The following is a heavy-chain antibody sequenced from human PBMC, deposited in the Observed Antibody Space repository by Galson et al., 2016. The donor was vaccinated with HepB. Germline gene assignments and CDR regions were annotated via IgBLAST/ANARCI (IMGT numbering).Heavy chain of an antibody. V-gene: IGHV4-59*01. CDR3: ARRGGDYLYYFDH. CDR1: GGSIGKYY. Sequence: ETLSLTCTVSGGSIGKYYWSWIRQPPGKGLEWIGYIYYTGSTNYNPSLKSRVTISIDTSKKQFSLKLSSVTAADTAVYYCARRGGDYLYYFDHWGQGTLVTVSS. J-gene: IGHJ4*02. CDR2: IYYTGST. D-gene: IGHD4-17*01.